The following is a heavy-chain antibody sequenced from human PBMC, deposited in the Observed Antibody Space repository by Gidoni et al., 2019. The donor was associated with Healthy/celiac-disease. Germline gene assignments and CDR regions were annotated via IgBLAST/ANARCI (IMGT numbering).Heavy chain of an antibody. Sequence: QVQLQQWGAGLLKPSETLSLTCPVYGGSFSGYYCSWIRQPPGKGLAWIGEINHSGSTNYNPSLKSRVTISVDTSKNQFSLKLSCVTAADTAVYYCARFVEMATIHRPRQTQAIDYWGQGTLVTVSS. J-gene: IGHJ4*02. CDR2: INHSGST. CDR3: ARFVEMATIHRPRQTQAIDY. V-gene: IGHV4-34*01. CDR1: GGSFSGYY. D-gene: IGHD5-12*01.